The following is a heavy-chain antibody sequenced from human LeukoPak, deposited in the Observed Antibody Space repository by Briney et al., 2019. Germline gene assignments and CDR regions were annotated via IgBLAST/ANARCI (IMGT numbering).Heavy chain of an antibody. J-gene: IGHJ4*02. D-gene: IGHD4-23*01. CDR1: GFTFSSYE. V-gene: IGHV3-23*01. CDR2: ISGIGGST. Sequence: PGGSLRLSCAASGFTFSSYEMNWVRQAPGKGLEWVSAISGIGGSTYYSDSVRGRFTISRDNSKNTLYLQMNSLRAEDTAVYYCAKVPRTTVVTPYYFHYWGQGTLVTVSS. CDR3: AKVPRTTVVTPYYFHY.